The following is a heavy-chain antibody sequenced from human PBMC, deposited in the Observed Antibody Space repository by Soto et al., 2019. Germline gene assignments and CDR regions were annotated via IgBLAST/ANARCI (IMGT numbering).Heavy chain of an antibody. D-gene: IGHD2-15*01. J-gene: IGHJ6*02. V-gene: IGHV6-1*01. CDR2: TYYRSKWYN. CDR1: GDSVSSNSAA. CDR3: ARVVGYCSGGSCYYYYYGMDV. Sequence: QTLSLTCAISGDSVSSNSAAWNWIRQSPSRGLEWLGRTYYRSKWYNDYAVSVKSRITINPDTSKNQFSLQLNSVTPEDTAVYYCARVVGYCSGGSCYYYYYGMDVWGQGTTVTVSS.